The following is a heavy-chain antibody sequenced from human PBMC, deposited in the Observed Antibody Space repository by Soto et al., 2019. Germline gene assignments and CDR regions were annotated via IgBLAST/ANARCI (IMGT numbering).Heavy chain of an antibody. D-gene: IGHD3-22*01. V-gene: IGHV1-69*05. CDR3: ARTSSVDSSGYSPLEWWFDP. Sequence: SVKVSCKASGGTFSSYAISWVRQAPGKGLEWMGGIIPIFGTANYAQKFQGRVTITRDTSASTAYMELSSLRSEDTAVYYCARTSSVDSSGYSPLEWWFDPWGQGTLVTVSS. CDR1: GGTFSSYA. J-gene: IGHJ5*02. CDR2: IIPIFGTA.